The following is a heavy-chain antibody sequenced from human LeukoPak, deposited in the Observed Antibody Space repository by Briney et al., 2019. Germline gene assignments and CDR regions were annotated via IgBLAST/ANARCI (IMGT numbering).Heavy chain of an antibody. Sequence: GGSLRLSCAASGVTFSSYAMHRVRQALGKGLEYGSAISSNGGRTYSANSVKGRYTISRDNSQNTLYLQMGSLRAEDMAVYYCARDAEDWESWFGPWGQGTLVTGSS. J-gene: IGHJ5*02. CDR2: ISSNGGRT. CDR3: ARDAEDWESWFGP. V-gene: IGHV3-64*01. CDR1: GVTFSSYA. D-gene: IGHD3/OR15-3a*01.